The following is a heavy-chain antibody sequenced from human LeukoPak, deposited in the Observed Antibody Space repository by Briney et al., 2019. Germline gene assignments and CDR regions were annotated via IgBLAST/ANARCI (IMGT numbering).Heavy chain of an antibody. CDR1: GFTFSSYA. D-gene: IGHD2-15*01. Sequence: TGGSLRLSCAASGFTFSSYAMSWVRQAPGKRLEWVSAISGSGGSTYYADSVKGRFTIFRDNSKNTLYLQMNSLRAEDTAVYYCAKDLGYCSGGSCSDAFDIWGQGTMVTVSS. CDR2: ISGSGGST. J-gene: IGHJ3*02. V-gene: IGHV3-23*01. CDR3: AKDLGYCSGGSCSDAFDI.